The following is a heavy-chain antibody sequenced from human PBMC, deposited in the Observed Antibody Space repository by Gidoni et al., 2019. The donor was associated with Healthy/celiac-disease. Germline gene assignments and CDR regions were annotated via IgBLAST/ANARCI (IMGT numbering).Heavy chain of an antibody. D-gene: IGHD1-26*01. J-gene: IGHJ6*02. CDR3: AREDATNPTNYYYYGMDV. Sequence: EVQLVESGGGLVQPGGSLRLSCAASGFTFSSSWMSWVRQAPGKGLEWVANIKQDGSEKYYVDSVKGRFTISRDNAKNSLYLQMNSLRAEDTAVYYCAREDATNPTNYYYYGMDVWGQGTTVTVSS. CDR2: IKQDGSEK. V-gene: IGHV3-7*01. CDR1: GFTFSSSW.